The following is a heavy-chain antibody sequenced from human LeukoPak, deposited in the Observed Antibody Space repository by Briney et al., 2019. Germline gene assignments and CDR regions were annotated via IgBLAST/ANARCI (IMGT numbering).Heavy chain of an antibody. V-gene: IGHV3-23*01. Sequence: GGSLRLSCAASGFTFSSYGMSWVRQAPGKGLEWVSAISGSGGSTYYADSVKGRFTISRDNAKNSLYLQMNSLRAEDTAVYYCARDSPTKGIYYYYYYMDVWGKGTTVTISS. J-gene: IGHJ6*03. CDR2: ISGSGGST. CDR3: ARDSPTKGIYYYYYYMDV. CDR1: GFTFSSYG. D-gene: IGHD2-8*01.